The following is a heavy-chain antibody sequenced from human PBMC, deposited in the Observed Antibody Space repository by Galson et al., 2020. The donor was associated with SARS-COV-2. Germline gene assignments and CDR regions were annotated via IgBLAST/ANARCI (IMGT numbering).Heavy chain of an antibody. J-gene: IGHJ6*02. CDR3: ARVGYSGTRDYGMDV. CDR2: ISSSGSTI. CDR1: GFTFSNYY. Sequence: NSGGSLRLSCAASGFTFSNYYMNWIRQAPGKGLEWVSYISSSGSTIYYADSVKGRFTISRDNAKNSLYLQMNSLRAEDTAVYYCARVGYSGTRDYGMDVWGQGTTVTVSS. D-gene: IGHD5-12*01. V-gene: IGHV3-11*04.